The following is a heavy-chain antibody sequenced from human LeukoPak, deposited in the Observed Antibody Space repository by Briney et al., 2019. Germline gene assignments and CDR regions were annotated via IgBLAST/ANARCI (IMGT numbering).Heavy chain of an antibody. CDR1: GYTLTELS. CDR2: FDPEDGET. V-gene: IGHV1-24*01. J-gene: IGHJ4*02. D-gene: IGHD1-26*01. Sequence: ASVKVSCEVSGYTLTELSMHWVRQAPGKGLEWMGGFDPEDGETTYAQKFQGRVTMTEDTSTDTAYMELSSLRSEDTAVYYCATDPPIDSGSRPGLYYWGQGTLVTVSS. CDR3: ATDPPIDSGSRPGLYY.